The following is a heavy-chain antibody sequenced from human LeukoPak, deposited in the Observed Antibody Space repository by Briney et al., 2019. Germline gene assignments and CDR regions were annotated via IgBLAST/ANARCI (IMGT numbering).Heavy chain of an antibody. D-gene: IGHD5-12*01. CDR2: MSSGGSST. V-gene: IGHV3-23*01. CDR3: AKARSGYDFDY. J-gene: IGHJ4*02. Sequence: GGSLRLSCAVSGSTFSSYAMTWVRQAPGKGLEWVSAMSSGGSSTYYAGSVKGRFTISRDNSKNTLYLQMNSLRAEDTAVYYCAKARSGYDFDYWGQGTLVTVSS. CDR1: GSTFSSYA.